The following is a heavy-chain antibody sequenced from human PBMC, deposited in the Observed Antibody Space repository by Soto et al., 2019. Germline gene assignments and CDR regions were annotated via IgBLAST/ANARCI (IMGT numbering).Heavy chain of an antibody. D-gene: IGHD1-26*01. J-gene: IGHJ4*01. Sequence: GGSLRLSCAASGFTFDDYGMSWVRQAPGKGLEWVSGINWNGGSTGYADSVKGRFTISRDNAKNSLYLQMNSLRAEDTALYHCARGRYSGSDSEEYCFDGWGQGTLVTVSS. CDR1: GFTFDDYG. CDR2: INWNGGST. V-gene: IGHV3-20*01. CDR3: ARGRYSGSDSEEYCFDG.